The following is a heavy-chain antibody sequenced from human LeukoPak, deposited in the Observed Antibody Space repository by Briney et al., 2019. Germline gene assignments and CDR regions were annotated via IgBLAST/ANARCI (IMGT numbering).Heavy chain of an antibody. J-gene: IGHJ4*02. CDR3: VKGLPGYGGHLDY. V-gene: IGHV3-64D*06. CDR1: GFTFSSYA. CDR2: ISSNGGST. Sequence: GGSLRLSCSASGFTFSSYAIHWVRPAPGEGLEYVSLISSNGGSTYYADSVKGRFTISRDNSKNTLYLEMSSLRVEDTAVYYCVKGLPGYGGHLDYWGQGTLVTVSS. D-gene: IGHD6-13*01.